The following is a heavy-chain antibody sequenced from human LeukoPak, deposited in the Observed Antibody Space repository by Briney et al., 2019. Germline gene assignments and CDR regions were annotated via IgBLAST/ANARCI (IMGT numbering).Heavy chain of an antibody. CDR3: ARAITYYDILTGYYTPAYNWFDP. Sequence: GASVKVSCKASGYTFTSYGISWVRQAPGQGLEWMGWISAYNGNTNYAQKLQGRVTITADESTSTAYMELSSLRSEDTAVYYCARAITYYDILTGYYTPAYNWFDPWGQGTLVIVSS. CDR1: GYTFTSYG. CDR2: ISAYNGNT. D-gene: IGHD3-9*01. V-gene: IGHV1-18*01. J-gene: IGHJ5*02.